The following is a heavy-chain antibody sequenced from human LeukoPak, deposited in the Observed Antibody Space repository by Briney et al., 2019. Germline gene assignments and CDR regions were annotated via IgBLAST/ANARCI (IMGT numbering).Heavy chain of an antibody. V-gene: IGHV4-39*01. CDR3: ARRDYAAWFDP. J-gene: IGHJ5*02. Sequence: PSDTLSLTCNVSGDSITRGGFYWAWIRQSPGKGLEWIGNVYYSGTNHSNPSLKGRVTISMDMSKNQFSLNLNSVSVTDTAIYYCARRDYAAWFDPWGQGTLVTVSS. CDR2: VYYSGTN. D-gene: IGHD4/OR15-4a*01. CDR1: GDSITRGGFY.